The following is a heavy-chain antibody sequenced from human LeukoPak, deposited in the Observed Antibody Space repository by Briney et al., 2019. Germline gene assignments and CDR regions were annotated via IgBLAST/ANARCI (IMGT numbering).Heavy chain of an antibody. D-gene: IGHD2-15*01. J-gene: IGHJ3*02. CDR3: ARLLYDAFDI. CDR1: GGSISSYY. Sequence: SETLSLTCTVSGGSISSYYWSWIRQPPGKGLEWIGYTYYSGSTNYNPSLKSRVTISVDTSKNQFSLKLSSVAAADTAVYYCARLLYDAFDIWGQGTMVTVSS. V-gene: IGHV4-59*01. CDR2: TYYSGST.